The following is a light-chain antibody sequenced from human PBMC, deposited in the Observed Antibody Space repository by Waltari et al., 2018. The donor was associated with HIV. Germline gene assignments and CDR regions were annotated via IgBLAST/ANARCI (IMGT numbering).Light chain of an antibody. Sequence: DIQLTQSPGSLSASLGGRITITCRANQSIDYYLNWYQQMPGRAPNLLIYGVSNLERGVPSRFNGSGSGTDFTLVVNNLRPEDFGTYYCQQTFETPGSFGGGTKV. CDR3: QQTFETPGS. V-gene: IGKV1-39*01. CDR1: QSIDYY. CDR2: GVS. J-gene: IGKJ4*01.